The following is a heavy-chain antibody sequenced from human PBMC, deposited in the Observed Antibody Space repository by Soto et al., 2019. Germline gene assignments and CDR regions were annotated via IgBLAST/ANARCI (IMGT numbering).Heavy chain of an antibody. CDR3: TTYVTSGKGFDY. D-gene: IGHD3-10*01. CDR1: GFTFSGSV. Sequence: EVQLVESGGGLVHPGGSLKLSCAVSGFTFSGSVMHWVRQAPGKGLEWLGRIRSKDSDYATSYAESVKGRVTISRDDSKNTAYLQVTSLKIEDTALYYCTTYVTSGKGFDYWGQGNLVTVSS. J-gene: IGHJ4*02. V-gene: IGHV3-73*01. CDR2: IRSKDSDYAT.